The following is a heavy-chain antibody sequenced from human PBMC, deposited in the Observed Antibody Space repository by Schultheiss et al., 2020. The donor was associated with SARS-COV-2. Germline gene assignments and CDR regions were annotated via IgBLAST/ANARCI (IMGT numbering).Heavy chain of an antibody. Sequence: SETLSLTCTVSGGSISSYYWSWVRQPPGKGLEWIGRIYTSGSTNYNPSLKSRVTMSVDTSKNQFSLKLSSVTAADTAVYYCARGEYSSSSNYYYGMDVWGQGTTVTVSS. J-gene: IGHJ6*02. D-gene: IGHD6-6*01. CDR3: ARGEYSSSSNYYYGMDV. V-gene: IGHV4-4*07. CDR1: GGSISSYY. CDR2: IYTSGST.